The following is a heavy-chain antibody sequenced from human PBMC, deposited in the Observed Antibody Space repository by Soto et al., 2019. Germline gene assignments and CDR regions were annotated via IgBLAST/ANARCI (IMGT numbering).Heavy chain of an antibody. CDR1: GYTFTSYG. CDR3: ARAGKYYYGSGSPYYYGMDV. D-gene: IGHD3-10*01. Sequence: QVQLVQSGAEVKKPGASVKVSCKASGYTFTSYGVSWVRQAPGQGLEWMGWISGYNGNTNYAQKLPGRVTMTTATSTSTADMVLRSLRSDATAVYYCARAGKYYYGSGSPYYYGMDVWGQGITVTVSS. CDR2: ISGYNGNT. J-gene: IGHJ6*02. V-gene: IGHV1-18*04.